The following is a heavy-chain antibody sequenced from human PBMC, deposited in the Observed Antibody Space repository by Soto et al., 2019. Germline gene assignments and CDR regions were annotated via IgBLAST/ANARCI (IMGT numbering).Heavy chain of an antibody. CDR1: GYTFTTYY. V-gene: IGHV1-18*04. J-gene: IGHJ4*02. CDR3: AIYHLELFRFDY. Sequence: ASVKVSCKASGYTFTTYYMYWVRQAPGQGLEWMGWISLYNGNTNYAQQFQGRVTMTTDTSTSTAYMELRSLRSDDTAMYFCAIYHLELFRFDYWGQGTLVTVSS. CDR2: ISLYNGNT. D-gene: IGHD2-2*01.